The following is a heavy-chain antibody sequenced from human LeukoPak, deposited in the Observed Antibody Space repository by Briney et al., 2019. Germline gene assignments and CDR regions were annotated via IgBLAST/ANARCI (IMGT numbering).Heavy chain of an antibody. CDR1: GYTFTGYY. CDR3: ASPRAAVVTARYLYY. D-gene: IGHD2-21*02. Sequence: GASVKVSCKASGYTFTGYYMHWVRQAPGQGLEWMGWINPNSGGTNYAQKFQGWVTMTRDTSISTAYMELSRLRSDDTAVYYCASPRAAVVTARYLYYWGQGTLVTVSS. J-gene: IGHJ4*02. CDR2: INPNSGGT. V-gene: IGHV1-2*04.